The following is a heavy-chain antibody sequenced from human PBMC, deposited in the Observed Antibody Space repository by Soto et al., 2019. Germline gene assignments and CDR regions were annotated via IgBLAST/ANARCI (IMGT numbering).Heavy chain of an antibody. CDR2: INPNSGGT. Sequence: QVQLVQSGAEVKKPGASVKVSCKASGYTFTGYYMHWVRQAPGQGLEGMGWINPNSGGTNYAQKFQGWVTMTRDTSISTAYMELSRLRSDDTAVYYCAILGGERGYCSGGSCPFDYWGQGTLVTVSS. J-gene: IGHJ4*02. V-gene: IGHV1-2*04. CDR1: GYTFTGYY. D-gene: IGHD2-15*01. CDR3: AILGGERGYCSGGSCPFDY.